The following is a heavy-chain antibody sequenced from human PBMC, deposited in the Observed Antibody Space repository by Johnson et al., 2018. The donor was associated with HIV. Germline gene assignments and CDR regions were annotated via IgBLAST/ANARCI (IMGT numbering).Heavy chain of an antibody. CDR3: ATDIRSGYRDAAFDI. Sequence: QLVESGGGVVQPGGSLRLSCAASGFTFSSYGMHWVRQVPGKGLEWVSGINWNSVITAYADSVKGRFTISRDNAKNSLYLQMNSLRAEDTALYYCATDIRSGYRDAAFDIWGRGTMVTVSS. V-gene: IGHV3-9*01. D-gene: IGHD5-12*01. CDR1: GFTFSSYG. J-gene: IGHJ3*02. CDR2: INWNSVIT.